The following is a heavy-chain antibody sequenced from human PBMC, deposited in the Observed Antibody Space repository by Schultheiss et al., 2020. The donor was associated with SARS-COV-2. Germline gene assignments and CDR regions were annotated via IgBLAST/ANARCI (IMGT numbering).Heavy chain of an antibody. CDR2: IYHSGIT. CDR1: GGSISSTNW. V-gene: IGHV4-4*02. Sequence: SETLSLTCVVSGGSISSTNWWSWVRQPPSKGLEWIGEIYHSGITNYNPSLKSRVTISVDTSKNQFSLKLSSVTAADTAVYYCARDAAAGNFYWGQGTLVTVSS. CDR3: ARDAAAGNFY. J-gene: IGHJ4*02. D-gene: IGHD6-13*01.